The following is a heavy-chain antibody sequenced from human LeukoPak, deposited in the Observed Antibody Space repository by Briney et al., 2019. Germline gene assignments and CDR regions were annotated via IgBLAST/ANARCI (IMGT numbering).Heavy chain of an antibody. CDR3: ARVSREDGYITPFDY. D-gene: IGHD5-24*01. Sequence: SETLSLTCTVSGGSISSNSWRTYSWSWIRQPPGKGLEWIGYIFYSGSTYYNPSLKSRVTISVDTSKNQFSLKLSSVTAADTAVYYCARVSREDGYITPFDYWGQGTLVTVSS. CDR1: GGSISSNSWRTYS. V-gene: IGHV4-30-4*08. CDR2: IFYSGST. J-gene: IGHJ4*02.